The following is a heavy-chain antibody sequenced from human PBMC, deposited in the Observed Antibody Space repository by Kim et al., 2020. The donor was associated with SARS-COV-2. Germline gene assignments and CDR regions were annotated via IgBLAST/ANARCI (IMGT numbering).Heavy chain of an antibody. CDR1: GYIFTYYA. CDR2: INTNTGNP. J-gene: IGHJ5*02. D-gene: IGHD6-13*01. V-gene: IGHV7-4-1*02. CDR3: ARGSHQSSSWRLSSWFDP. Sequence: ASVKVSCKASGYIFTYYAMNWVRQAPGQGLEWMGWINTNTGNPTYAQGFTGRFVFSLDTSITTAYLQISSLKAEDTAVYYCARGSHQSSSWRLSSWFDPWGQGTLVTVSS.